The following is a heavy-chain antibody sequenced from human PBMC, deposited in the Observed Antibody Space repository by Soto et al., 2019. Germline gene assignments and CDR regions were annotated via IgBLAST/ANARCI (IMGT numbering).Heavy chain of an antibody. CDR3: ARDDSSSWYKWFDP. CDR1: GFTFSSYG. V-gene: IGHV3-33*01. Sequence: GGSLRLSCAASGFTFSSYGMHWVRQAPGKGLEWVAVIWYDGSNKYYADSVKGRFTISRDNSKNTLYLQMNSLRAEDTAVYYCARDDSSSWYKWFDPWGQGTLVTVSS. CDR2: IWYDGSNK. D-gene: IGHD6-13*01. J-gene: IGHJ5*02.